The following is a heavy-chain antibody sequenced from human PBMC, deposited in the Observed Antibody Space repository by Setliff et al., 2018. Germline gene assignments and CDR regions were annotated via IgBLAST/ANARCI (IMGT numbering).Heavy chain of an antibody. CDR3: ARGKERITMIVVATSGAFDI. CDR2: INHSGST. CDR1: GGSFSGYY. J-gene: IGHJ3*02. Sequence: PSETLSLTCAVYGGSFSGYYWSWIRQPPGKGLEWIGEINHSGSTNYNPSPKSRVTISVDTSKNQFSLKLSSVTAADTAVYYCARGKERITMIVVATSGAFDIWGQGTMVTVSS. D-gene: IGHD3-22*01. V-gene: IGHV4-34*01.